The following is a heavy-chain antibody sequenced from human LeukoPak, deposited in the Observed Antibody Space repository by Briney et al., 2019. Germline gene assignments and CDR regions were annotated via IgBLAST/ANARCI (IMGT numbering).Heavy chain of an antibody. CDR3: ARVCITIFGVAPHYYMDV. J-gene: IGHJ6*03. CDR2: ISAYNGNT. D-gene: IGHD3-3*01. Sequence: GASVKVSCKASGYTFTSLDISWVRQANGQGLEWLGWISAYNGNTNYAQKLQGRVTMTTDTSTSTAYMELRSLRSDDTAVYYCARVCITIFGVAPHYYMDVWGKGTTVTVSS. V-gene: IGHV1-18*01. CDR1: GYTFTSLD.